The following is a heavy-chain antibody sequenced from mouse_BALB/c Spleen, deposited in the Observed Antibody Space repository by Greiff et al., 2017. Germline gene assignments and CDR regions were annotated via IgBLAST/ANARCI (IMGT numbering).Heavy chain of an antibody. CDR1: GYTFSSYW. Sequence: QVQLQQSGAELMKPGASVKISCKATGYTFSSYWIEWVKQRPGHGLEWIGEILPGSGSTNYNEKFKGKATFTADTSSNTAYMQLSSLTSEDSAVYYCARSADVAPYAMDYWGQGTSVTVSS. CDR2: ILPGSGST. J-gene: IGHJ4*01. CDR3: ARSADVAPYAMDY. V-gene: IGHV1-9*01.